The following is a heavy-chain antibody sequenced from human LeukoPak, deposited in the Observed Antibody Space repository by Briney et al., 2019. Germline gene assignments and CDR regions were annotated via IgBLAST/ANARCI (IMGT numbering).Heavy chain of an antibody. Sequence: GGSLRLSCAASGFTFSSYSMNWVRQAPGKGLEWVSYISSSSSTIYYADSVKGRFTISRDNAKNSLYLQMNSLRAEDTAVYYCARGPGSYSFDYWGQGTLVTVSS. J-gene: IGHJ4*02. CDR2: ISSSSSTI. D-gene: IGHD1-26*01. CDR1: GFTFSSYS. V-gene: IGHV3-48*04. CDR3: ARGPGSYSFDY.